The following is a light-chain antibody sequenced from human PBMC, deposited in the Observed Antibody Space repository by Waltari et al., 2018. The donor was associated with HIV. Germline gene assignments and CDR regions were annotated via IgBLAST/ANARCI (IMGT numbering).Light chain of an antibody. J-gene: IGLJ3*02. V-gene: IGLV2-14*01. CDR1: SSDVGDYY. CDR2: EVT. CDR3: SSYISSATPE. Sequence: QSALTQPASVSGSPGQSLSISCTGTSSDVGDYYVSCYQHHSGKAPQVIIYEVTTLPSGVSHRFSGSKSGNTASLTISGLLPEDEADYFCSSYISSATPEFGGGTRLTVL.